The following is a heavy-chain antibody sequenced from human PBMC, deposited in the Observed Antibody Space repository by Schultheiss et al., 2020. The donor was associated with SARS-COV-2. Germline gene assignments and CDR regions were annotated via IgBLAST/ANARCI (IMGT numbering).Heavy chain of an antibody. J-gene: IGHJ3*02. CDR3: ARGIAVAGTADDAFDI. V-gene: IGHV1-2*04. CDR1: GYTFTGYY. D-gene: IGHD6-19*01. Sequence: ASVKVSCKASGYTFTGYYMHWVRQAPGQGLEWMGWINPNSGGTNYAQKFQGWVTMTRDTSISTAYMELSRLRSDDTAVYYCARGIAVAGTADDAFDIWGQGTMVTVSS. CDR2: INPNSGGT.